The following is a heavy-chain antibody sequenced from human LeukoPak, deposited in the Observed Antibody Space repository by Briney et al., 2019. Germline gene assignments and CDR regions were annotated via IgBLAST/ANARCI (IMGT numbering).Heavy chain of an antibody. CDR2: IKQDGNEK. CDR3: ARDPPSREDGDY. Sequence: SGGSLRLSCAASGFTFSSYWMTWVRQAPGKGLEWVANIKQDGNEKYYVDSVKGRFTISRDNAKNSLYLQMNSLRAEDTAVYYCARDPPSREDGDYWGQGTWSPSPQ. D-gene: IGHD5-24*01. CDR1: GFTFSSYW. V-gene: IGHV3-7*01. J-gene: IGHJ4*02.